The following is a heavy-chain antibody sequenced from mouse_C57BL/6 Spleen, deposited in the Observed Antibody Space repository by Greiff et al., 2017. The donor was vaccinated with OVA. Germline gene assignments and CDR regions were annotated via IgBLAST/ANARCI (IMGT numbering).Heavy chain of an antibody. CDR1: GFSLTSYG. J-gene: IGHJ4*01. D-gene: IGHD2-4*01. CDR2: IWSGGST. Sequence: QVQLKESGPGLVQPSQSLSITCTVSGFSLTSYGVHWVRQSPGKGLEWLGVIWSGGSTDYNAAFISILSISKDNSKSQVFFKMNSLQADDTAINYCARRYYDYDVSYYYAMDYWGQGTSVTVSS. V-gene: IGHV2-2*01. CDR3: ARRYYDYDVSYYYAMDY.